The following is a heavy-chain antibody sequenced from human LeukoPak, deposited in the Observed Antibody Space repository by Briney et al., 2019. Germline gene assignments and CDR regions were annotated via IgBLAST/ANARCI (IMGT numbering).Heavy chain of an antibody. D-gene: IGHD6-6*01. J-gene: IGHJ4*02. Sequence: PSETLSLTCGVYGGSFSGYYWSWIRQSPGKGLEWIGEINHSGSSNKNPSLKSRVTISVDTSKNQFSLKLSSVTAADTAVYYCARINSTSSYDYWGQGTQVTVSS. CDR1: GGSFSGYY. CDR3: ARINSTSSYDY. V-gene: IGHV4-34*01. CDR2: INHSGSS.